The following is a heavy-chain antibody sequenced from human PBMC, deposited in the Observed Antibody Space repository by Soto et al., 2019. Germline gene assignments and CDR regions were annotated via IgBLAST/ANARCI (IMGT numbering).Heavy chain of an antibody. J-gene: IGHJ6*02. V-gene: IGHV1-69*13. CDR2: IIPIFGTA. Sequence: SVKVSCKASGGTFSSYAISWVRQAPGQGLEWMGGIIPIFGTANYAQKFQGRVTITADESTSTAYMELSSLRSEDTAVYYCARDLAAADPSWYYGMDVWGQGTTVTVSS. D-gene: IGHD6-13*01. CDR3: ARDLAAADPSWYYGMDV. CDR1: GGTFSSYA.